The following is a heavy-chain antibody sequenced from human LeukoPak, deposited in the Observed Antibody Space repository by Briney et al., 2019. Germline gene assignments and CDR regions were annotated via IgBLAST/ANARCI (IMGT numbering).Heavy chain of an antibody. Sequence: ASVKVSCKASGYTFTSYDISWVRQAPGQGLEWMGWISVYNGNTNYAQKVQGRVTMTTDTSTTTAYMELRNLRSDDTAVYYCARGHWSGYSYNWFDPWGQGTLVTVSS. CDR3: ARGHWSGYSYNWFDP. D-gene: IGHD3-3*01. CDR1: GYTFTSYD. J-gene: IGHJ5*02. V-gene: IGHV1-18*01. CDR2: ISVYNGNT.